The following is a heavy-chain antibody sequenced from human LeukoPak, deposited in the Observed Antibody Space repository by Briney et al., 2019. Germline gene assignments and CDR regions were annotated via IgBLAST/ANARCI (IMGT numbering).Heavy chain of an antibody. CDR1: GYTFTGYY. J-gene: IGHJ4*02. V-gene: IGHV1-2*02. Sequence: ASVKVSCKASGYTFTGYYMHWVRQAPGQGLEWMGWVNPNSGGTNYAQKFQGRVTMTRDTSISTAYMELSRLRSDDTAVYYCARVGRPGQLASYFDYWGQGTLVTVSS. D-gene: IGHD6-6*01. CDR3: ARVGRPGQLASYFDY. CDR2: VNPNSGGT.